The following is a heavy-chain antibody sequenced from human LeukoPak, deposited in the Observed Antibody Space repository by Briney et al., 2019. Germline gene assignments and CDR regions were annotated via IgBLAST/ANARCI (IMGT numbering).Heavy chain of an antibody. CDR3: ARDDGGQGDY. V-gene: IGHV1-69*13. CDR1: GGTFSSYA. CDR2: IIPIFGTA. Sequence: GASVKVSCKASGGTFSSYAISWVRQAPGQGLEWMGGIIPIFGTANYAQKFQGRVTITADESTSTAYMELGSLRSEDTAVYYCARDDGGQGDYWGQGTLVTVSS. D-gene: IGHD2-15*01. J-gene: IGHJ4*02.